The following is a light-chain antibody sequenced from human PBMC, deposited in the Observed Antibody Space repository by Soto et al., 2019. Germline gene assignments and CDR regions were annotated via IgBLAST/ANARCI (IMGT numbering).Light chain of an antibody. CDR3: SSYTTSSNYV. Sequence: LTQPASVSGSPGLSITISCTGTGSDVGAYNFVSWYQQHPDKPPKLMIFDVSNRPSGEANRFSGSKSCNTASLTVSGLQSEDESGYYCSSYTTSSNYVLGTGTKVTVL. CDR2: DVS. V-gene: IGLV2-14*03. CDR1: GSDVGAYNF. J-gene: IGLJ1*01.